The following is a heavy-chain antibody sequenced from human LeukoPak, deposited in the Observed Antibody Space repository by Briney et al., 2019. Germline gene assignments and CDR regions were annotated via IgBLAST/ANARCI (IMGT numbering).Heavy chain of an antibody. CDR2: ISGSGGST. Sequence: GGSLRLSCAASGFTFSSCAMSWVRQAPGKGLEWVSAISGSGGSTYYADSVKGRFTISRDNAKNSLYLQMNSLGAEDTAVYYCAELGITMIGGVWGKGTTVTISS. V-gene: IGHV3-23*01. CDR1: GFTFSSCA. D-gene: IGHD3-10*02. J-gene: IGHJ6*04. CDR3: AELGITMIGGV.